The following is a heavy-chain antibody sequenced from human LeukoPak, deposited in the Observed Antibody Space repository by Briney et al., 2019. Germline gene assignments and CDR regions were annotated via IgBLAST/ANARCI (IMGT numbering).Heavy chain of an antibody. D-gene: IGHD3-10*01. Sequence: GGSLRLSRAASGFTFSSYSMNWVRQAPGKGLECVSSISSSSSYIHYADSVKGRFTISRDNAKNSLYLQMNSLRAEDTALYYCARVGDGDSFDYWGQGTLVTVSS. CDR3: ARVGDGDSFDY. V-gene: IGHV3-21*01. J-gene: IGHJ4*02. CDR1: GFTFSSYS. CDR2: ISSSSSYI.